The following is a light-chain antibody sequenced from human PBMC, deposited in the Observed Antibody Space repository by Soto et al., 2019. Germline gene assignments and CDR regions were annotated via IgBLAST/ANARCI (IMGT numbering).Light chain of an antibody. CDR1: QGVTTN. CDR2: DVS. Sequence: DIVMTQSPGTLFVSPGERATLSCRAGQGVTTNFAWYQQKSGQSPRLLIYDVSIRATGVPARFSGTGSETDFTLTISGLQSEDSAVYFCQQYNNWPFSFGQGTRLEIK. J-gene: IGKJ5*01. CDR3: QQYNNWPFS. V-gene: IGKV3-15*01.